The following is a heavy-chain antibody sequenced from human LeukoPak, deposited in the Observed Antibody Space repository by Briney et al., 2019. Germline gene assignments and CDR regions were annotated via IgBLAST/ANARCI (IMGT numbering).Heavy chain of an antibody. V-gene: IGHV3-23*01. CDR3: TKELHVAVAVADYYYFYMDV. D-gene: IGHD6-19*01. CDR2: IIVGGSTT. CDR1: GVAFSSFA. Sequence: PAESLTLSCAASGVAFSSFAMGWVRQSQGKGLEWLCTIIVGGSTTFYSDSVKGRFTISRDNSKNTLYLHMDSLSPDDTATYYCTKELHVAVAVADYYYFYMDVWGRGTAVTVSS. J-gene: IGHJ6*03.